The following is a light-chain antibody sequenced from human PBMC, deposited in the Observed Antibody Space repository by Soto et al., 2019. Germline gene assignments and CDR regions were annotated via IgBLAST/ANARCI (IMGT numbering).Light chain of an antibody. CDR3: QQYGIAPLALT. J-gene: IGKJ4*01. V-gene: IGKV3-20*01. CDR2: GTS. CDR1: QSVHVSY. Sequence: EVVLTQSPGTLSLSPGETATLSCRASQSVHVSYLAWYQQKPGQAPSLLIYGTSSRATGIPDRFSGSGSGTDLTLTISRLEPEDFALYYCQQYGIAPLALTFGGGTKVEMK.